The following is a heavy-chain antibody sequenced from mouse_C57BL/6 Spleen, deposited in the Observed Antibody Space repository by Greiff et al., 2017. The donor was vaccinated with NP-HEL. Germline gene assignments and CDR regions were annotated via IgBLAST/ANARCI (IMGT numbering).Heavy chain of an antibody. CDR3: SNWDVSMDY. V-gene: IGHV1-7*01. Sequence: QVQLKESGAELAKPGASVKLSCKASGYTFTSYWMHWVKQRPGQGLEWIGYINPSSGYTKYNQKFKDKATLTADKSSSTAYMQLSSLTYEDSAVYYCSNWDVSMDYWGQGTSVTVSS. CDR1: GYTFTSYW. D-gene: IGHD4-1*01. J-gene: IGHJ4*01. CDR2: INPSSGYT.